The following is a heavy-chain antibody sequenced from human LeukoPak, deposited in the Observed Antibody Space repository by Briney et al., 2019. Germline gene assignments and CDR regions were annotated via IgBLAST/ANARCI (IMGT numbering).Heavy chain of an antibody. CDR2: IKQDGSEK. V-gene: IGHV3-7*01. D-gene: IGHD3-10*01. CDR3: AKEGDFGELSFDY. J-gene: IGHJ4*02. Sequence: HPGGSLRLSCAASGFTFSSYAMNWVRQAPGKGLEWVANIKQDGSEKYYVDSVKGRFTISRDNAKNSVYLQMNSLRAEDTAVYYCAKEGDFGELSFDYWGQGTLVTVSS. CDR1: GFTFSSYA.